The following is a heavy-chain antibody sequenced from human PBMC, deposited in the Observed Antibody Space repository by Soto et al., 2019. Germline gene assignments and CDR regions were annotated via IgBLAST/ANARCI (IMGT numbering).Heavy chain of an antibody. V-gene: IGHV1-69*01. J-gene: IGHJ4*02. CDR3: ASALDGDYVDY. Sequence: QVQLVQSGAEVKKPGSSVKVSCKASGGTFSSYAISWVRQAPGQGLEWMGGIIPIFGTANYAQKFQGRVTITADESTSTANMELSSMRTEDTAVYYCASALDGDYVDYWGQGTLVTVSS. D-gene: IGHD4-17*01. CDR1: GGTFSSYA. CDR2: IIPIFGTA.